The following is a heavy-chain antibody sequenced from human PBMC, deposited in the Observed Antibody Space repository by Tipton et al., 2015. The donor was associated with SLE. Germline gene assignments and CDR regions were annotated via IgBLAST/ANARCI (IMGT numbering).Heavy chain of an antibody. D-gene: IGHD3-16*01. J-gene: IGHJ6*03. CDR3: AAYVPTPGFMDV. V-gene: IGHV4-30-4*01. CDR1: GGSISSGDYY. CDR2: IYYSGST. Sequence: TLSLTCTVSGGSISSGDYYWSWIRQPPGKGLEWIGYIYYSGSTYYNPSLKSRVTISVDTSKNQFSLKLSSVTAADTAVYYCAAYVPTPGFMDVWGKGTTVTVSS.